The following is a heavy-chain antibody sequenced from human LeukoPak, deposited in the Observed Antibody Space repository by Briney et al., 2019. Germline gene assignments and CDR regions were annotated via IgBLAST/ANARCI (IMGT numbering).Heavy chain of an antibody. Sequence: ASVKVSCKPSVYSVIGYYIHWVRPAPGKGLEWMGWIHPNRGGANYAQKFQGSVTLTRDTSISTAYMEQCSVRSDDTAVYFCGREGSIVVRPAANWFDPWGEGTLVTVSS. CDR1: VYSVIGYY. V-gene: IGHV1-2*02. CDR3: GREGSIVVRPAANWFDP. J-gene: IGHJ5*02. D-gene: IGHD2-2*01. CDR2: IHPNRGGA.